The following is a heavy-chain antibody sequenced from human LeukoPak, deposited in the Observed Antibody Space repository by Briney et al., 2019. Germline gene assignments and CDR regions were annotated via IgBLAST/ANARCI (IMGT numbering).Heavy chain of an antibody. Sequence: GVSVKVSCKASGGTFSSYAISWVRQAPGQGLEWMGGIIPIFGTANYAQKFQGRVTITTDESTSTAYMELSSLRSEDTAVYYCAREPRIIMVREDWFDPWGQGTLVTVSS. CDR1: GGTFSSYA. J-gene: IGHJ5*02. D-gene: IGHD3-10*01. CDR2: IIPIFGTA. V-gene: IGHV1-69*05. CDR3: AREPRIIMVREDWFDP.